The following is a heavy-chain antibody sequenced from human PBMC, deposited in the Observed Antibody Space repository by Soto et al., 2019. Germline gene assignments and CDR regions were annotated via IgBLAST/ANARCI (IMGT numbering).Heavy chain of an antibody. CDR2: MNPNSGNT. CDR3: ARVKLDYFDY. Sequence: ASVKVSCKASGYTLTRYDIKWGGQATGQGLEWMGWMNPNSGNTAYAQKFQGRVTMARNTSISTAYMELSSLRSEDTAVYYCARVKLDYFDYWGQGTLVTVSS. CDR1: GYTLTRYD. V-gene: IGHV1-8*01. J-gene: IGHJ4*02.